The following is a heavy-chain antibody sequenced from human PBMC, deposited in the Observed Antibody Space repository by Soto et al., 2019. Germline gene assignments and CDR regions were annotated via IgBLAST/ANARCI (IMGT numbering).Heavy chain of an antibody. Sequence: QVQLVQSGAEVKKPGASVKVSCKASGYTFTSYAMHWVRQAPGQRLEWMGWINAGNGNTKYSQKFQGRVTITRDTSASTSNIYLRNVLPKAKYVEYYSEGSTERATITYWG. CDR2: INAGNGNT. J-gene: IGHJ4*01. V-gene: IGHV1-3*01. CDR1: GYTFTSYA. CDR3: SEGSTERATITY. D-gene: IGHD1-1*01.